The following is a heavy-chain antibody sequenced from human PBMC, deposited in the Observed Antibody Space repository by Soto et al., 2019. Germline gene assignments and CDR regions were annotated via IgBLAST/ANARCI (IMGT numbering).Heavy chain of an antibody. D-gene: IGHD3-3*01. CDR1: GYTFTSYA. Sequence: QVQLVQSGAEVKKPGASVKVSCKASGYTFTSYAMHWVRQAPGQRLEWMGWINAGNGNTKYSQKFQGRVTITRDTSASTAYMELSSLRSEDTAVYYCARDISEHRPHIWSGYGGWFDPWGQGTLVTVSS. J-gene: IGHJ5*02. CDR2: INAGNGNT. V-gene: IGHV1-3*01. CDR3: ARDISEHRPHIWSGYGGWFDP.